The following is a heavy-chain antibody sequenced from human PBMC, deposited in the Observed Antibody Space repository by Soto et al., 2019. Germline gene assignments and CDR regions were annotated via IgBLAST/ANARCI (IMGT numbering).Heavy chain of an antibody. Sequence: QVQLVQSGAEVKKPGSSVKVSCKASGGIFSSYAISWVRQAPGQGLEWMGGIIPIFGTANYAQKFQGRVTITADESTSTAYMELSSLRSEDTAVYYCARGGDYGDYGGMDVWGQGTTVTVSS. V-gene: IGHV1-69*01. D-gene: IGHD4-17*01. CDR3: ARGGDYGDYGGMDV. CDR1: GGIFSSYA. J-gene: IGHJ6*02. CDR2: IIPIFGTA.